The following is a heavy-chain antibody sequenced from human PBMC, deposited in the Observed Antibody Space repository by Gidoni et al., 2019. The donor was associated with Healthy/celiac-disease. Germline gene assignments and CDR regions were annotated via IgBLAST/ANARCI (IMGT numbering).Heavy chain of an antibody. J-gene: IGHJ4*02. CDR1: GYTFTRYG. CDR3: ARDPSITGSGYFDY. CDR2: ISAYNGNT. D-gene: IGHD1-20*01. Sequence: QLQLVQSGAEVKKPGASVKVSCKASGYTFTRYGISWVRQATGQGLEWMGWISAYNGNTNYAQKLQGRVTMTTHTSTSTAYMELRSLRSDDTAVYYCARDPSITGSGYFDYWGQGTLVTVSS. V-gene: IGHV1-18*01.